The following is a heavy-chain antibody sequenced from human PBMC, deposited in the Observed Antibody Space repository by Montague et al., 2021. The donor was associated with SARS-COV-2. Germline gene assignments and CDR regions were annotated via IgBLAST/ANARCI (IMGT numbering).Heavy chain of an antibody. Sequence: TLSLTCTVSGGSISSGSYYWSWIRQPAGKGLEWIERIYTSGTTDYSXSLKSRVTISVDTSKNQFSLKLTSVTAADTAVYYCARAHSGSWAHLDNWGQGSLVTVSS. CDR1: GGSISSGSYY. V-gene: IGHV4-61*02. CDR3: ARAHSGSWAHLDN. D-gene: IGHD5-12*01. CDR2: IYTSGTT. J-gene: IGHJ4*02.